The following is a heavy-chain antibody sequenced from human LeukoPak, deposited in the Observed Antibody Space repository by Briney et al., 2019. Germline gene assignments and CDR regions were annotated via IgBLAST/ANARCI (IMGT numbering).Heavy chain of an antibody. CDR3: ARGRSITLLRGVAMSDGFDI. V-gene: IGHV3-21*01. CDR1: GFSFGEYA. CDR2: IDTSGSYI. J-gene: IGHJ3*02. Sequence: GGSLRLSCKTSGFSFGEYALSWVRQAPGKGLEWVSFIDTSGSYIYYGDSLKGRVTISRDNAKNSLYLQMNGLRAEDTAVYYCARGRSITLLRGVAMSDGFDIWGQGAMVTVSS. D-gene: IGHD3-10*01.